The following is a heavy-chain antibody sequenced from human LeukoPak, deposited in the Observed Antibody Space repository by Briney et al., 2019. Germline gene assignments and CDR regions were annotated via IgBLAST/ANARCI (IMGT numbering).Heavy chain of an antibody. V-gene: IGHV3-53*01. CDR2: IYRDGST. CDR3: ARAPTVLVGYCSSSSCQADY. Sequence: GGSLRLSCAASGFNVGNNYMSWVRQAPGMGLEWVSVIYRDGSTYYADSVKGRFTISRDSSKNTLYLQMNSLRVEDTAVYYCARAPTVLVGYCSSSSCQADYWGQGTLVTVSS. D-gene: IGHD2-2*01. CDR1: GFNVGNNY. J-gene: IGHJ4*02.